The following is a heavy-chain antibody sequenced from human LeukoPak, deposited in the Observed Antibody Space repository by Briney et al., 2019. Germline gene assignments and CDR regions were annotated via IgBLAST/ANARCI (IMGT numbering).Heavy chain of an antibody. J-gene: IGHJ3*02. CDR2: ISSRSNYI. V-gene: IGHV3-21*01. CDR1: GFTFSSYS. CDR3: AREIIAAAVYDAFDI. Sequence: GGSLRLSCAASGFTFSSYSMNWVRQAPGKGLEWVSSISSRSNYIYYADSVKGRFTISRDNAKNSLDLQMSSLRAEDTAVYYCAREIIAAAVYDAFDIWGQGTMVTVSS. D-gene: IGHD6-25*01.